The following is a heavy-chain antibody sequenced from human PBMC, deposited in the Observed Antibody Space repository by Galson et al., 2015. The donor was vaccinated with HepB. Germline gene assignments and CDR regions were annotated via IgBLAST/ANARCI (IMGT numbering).Heavy chain of an antibody. Sequence: SLRLSCAGSGFTISSHFMNWVRQAPGKGLEWVAYISATSRNIYYADSVKGRFSISRDNGKNSLYLQMNSLRAEDTAVYYCARVYDGDDAGEDYGMDVWGPGATVTVSS. CDR1: GFTISSHF. CDR2: ISATSRNI. D-gene: IGHD4-17*01. V-gene: IGHV3-21*05. J-gene: IGHJ6*02. CDR3: ARVYDGDDAGEDYGMDV.